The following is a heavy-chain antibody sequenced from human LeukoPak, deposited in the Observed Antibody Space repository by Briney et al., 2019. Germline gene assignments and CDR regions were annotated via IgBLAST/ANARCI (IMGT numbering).Heavy chain of an antibody. J-gene: IGHJ1*01. Sequence: SETLSLTCTVSGGSISSSSYYGGWTRHPPGKRLEWIGEINHSGSTNYNPSLKSRVTISVDTSKNQFSLKLSSVTAADTAVYYCARALDSIAVGFQHWGQGTLVTVSS. CDR2: INHSGST. D-gene: IGHD6-19*01. CDR1: GGSISSSSYY. CDR3: ARALDSIAVGFQH. V-gene: IGHV4-39*07.